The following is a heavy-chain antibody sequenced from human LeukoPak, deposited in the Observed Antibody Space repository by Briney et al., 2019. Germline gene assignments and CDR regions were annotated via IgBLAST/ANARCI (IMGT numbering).Heavy chain of an antibody. CDR3: AKDVWGSGSYLFDY. V-gene: IGHV3-23*01. CDR2: ISGSGGST. CDR1: GFTFSSYA. J-gene: IGHJ4*02. Sequence: GGSLRLSCAASGFTFSSYAMSWVRQAPGKGLEWVSAISGSGGSTYYADSVKGRFTISRDNSKNTLYLQMSSLRAEDTAVYYCAKDVWGSGSYLFDYWGQGTLVTVSS. D-gene: IGHD3-10*01.